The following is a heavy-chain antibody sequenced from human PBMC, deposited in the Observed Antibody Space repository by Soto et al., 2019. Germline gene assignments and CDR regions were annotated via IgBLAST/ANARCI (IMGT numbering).Heavy chain of an antibody. D-gene: IGHD5-18*01. Sequence: SETLSLTYAVSGGSISSGGYSWSWIRQPPGKGLEGIGYIYHSGSTYYNPSLKSRVTISVVRPQNHYSLELRSVTGAGTAVYSCARAGGYTYGSIGYWGRGTLVTVSS. CDR2: IYHSGST. CDR1: GGSISSGGYS. V-gene: IGHV4-30-2*01. CDR3: ARAGGYTYGSIGY. J-gene: IGHJ4*02.